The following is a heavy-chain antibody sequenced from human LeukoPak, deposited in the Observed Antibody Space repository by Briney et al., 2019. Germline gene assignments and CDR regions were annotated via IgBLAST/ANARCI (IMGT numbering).Heavy chain of an antibody. CDR3: ARVSRTEYFIDY. CDR2: INHSGST. CDR1: GGSFSGYY. Sequence: PSETLSLTCAVYGGSFSGYYWSWIRQPPGKGLEWIGEINHSGSTNYNPSLKSRVTISVDTSKNQFSLKLSSVTAADTAVYYCARVSRTEYFIDYWGQGTLVTVSS. V-gene: IGHV4-34*01. J-gene: IGHJ4*02. D-gene: IGHD2/OR15-2a*01.